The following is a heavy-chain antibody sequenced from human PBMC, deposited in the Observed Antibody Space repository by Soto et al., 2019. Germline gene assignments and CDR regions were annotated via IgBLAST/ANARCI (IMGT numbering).Heavy chain of an antibody. CDR3: AKDQGDYGDLTDYYYYYGMDV. V-gene: IGHV3-23*01. D-gene: IGHD4-17*01. Sequence: GESLKISCAASGFTFSSYAVSWVRQAPGKGLEWVSAISGSGGSTYYADSVKGRFTISRDNSKNTLYLQMNSLRAEDTAVYYCAKDQGDYGDLTDYYYYYGMDVWGQGTTVTVSS. CDR2: ISGSGGST. J-gene: IGHJ6*02. CDR1: GFTFSSYA.